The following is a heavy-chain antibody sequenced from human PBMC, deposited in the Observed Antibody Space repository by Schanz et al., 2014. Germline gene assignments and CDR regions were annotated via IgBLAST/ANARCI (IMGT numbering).Heavy chain of an antibody. CDR1: GFTFSSYA. J-gene: IGHJ4*02. V-gene: IGHV3-23*01. CDR3: AKQIHYGILTGTRN. D-gene: IGHD3-9*01. Sequence: EVQLLESGGGLVQPGGSLRLSCAASGFTFSSYAMSWVRQAPGKGLEWVSALSGSCGSTYYADSVKGRFTISRDNSKNTLYLQMNSLRAEDTAVYYCAKQIHYGILTGTRNWGQGTLVTVAS. CDR2: LSGSCGST.